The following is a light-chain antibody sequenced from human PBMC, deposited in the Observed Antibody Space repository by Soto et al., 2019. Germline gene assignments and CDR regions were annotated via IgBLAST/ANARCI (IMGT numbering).Light chain of an antibody. CDR3: QQRSNWLT. CDR1: QSVGSSY. J-gene: IGKJ5*01. V-gene: IGKV3D-20*02. CDR2: GAS. Sequence: ECVLTQSPGTLSLSPGERASLSCRASQSVGSSYLAWYQQKPGQAPRLLIYGASIRATDIPDRFSGSGSGTDFTLTISSLEPEDFAVYYCQQRSNWLTFGQGTRLEIK.